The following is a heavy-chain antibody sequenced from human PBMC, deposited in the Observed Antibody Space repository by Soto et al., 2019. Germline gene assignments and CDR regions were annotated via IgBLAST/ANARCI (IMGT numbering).Heavy chain of an antibody. CDR3: ARDHRLSYYDSSGYVSFDY. D-gene: IGHD3-22*01. Sequence: ASVKVSCKASGYTFTSYGISWVRQAPGQGLEWMGWISAYNGNTNYAQKLQGRVTMTTDTSTSTAYMELRSLRSDDTAVYYCARDHRLSYYDSSGYVSFDYWGQGTLVTSPQ. J-gene: IGHJ4*02. V-gene: IGHV1-18*01. CDR2: ISAYNGNT. CDR1: GYTFTSYG.